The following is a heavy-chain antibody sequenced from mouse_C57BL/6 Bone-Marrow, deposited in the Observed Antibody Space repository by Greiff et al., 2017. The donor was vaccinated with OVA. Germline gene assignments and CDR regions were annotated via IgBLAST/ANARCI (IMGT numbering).Heavy chain of an antibody. D-gene: IGHD1-1*01. Sequence: EVQLQESGTVLARPGASVKMSCKTSGYTFTSYWMHWVKQRPGQGLEWIGAIYPGNSDTSYNQKFKGKAKLTAVTSASTAYMELSSLTNEDSAVYYCTPIYYDGSSSYYYAMDYWGQGTSVTVSA. V-gene: IGHV1-5*01. CDR2: IYPGNSDT. CDR1: GYTFTSYW. J-gene: IGHJ4*01. CDR3: TPIYYDGSSSYYYAMDY.